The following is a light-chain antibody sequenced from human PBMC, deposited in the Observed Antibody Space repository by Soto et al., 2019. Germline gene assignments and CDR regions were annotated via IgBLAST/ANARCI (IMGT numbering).Light chain of an antibody. Sequence: DIQMTQSPSTLSASVGDRVTITCRASQSISSWLAWYQQKPGKAPNLLIYKASSLESGVPSRFSGSESGTEFILTISSLQPDDFATYYFQQYSGYSLTFGGGTKVEIK. V-gene: IGKV1-5*03. CDR2: KAS. CDR1: QSISSW. CDR3: QQYSGYSLT. J-gene: IGKJ4*01.